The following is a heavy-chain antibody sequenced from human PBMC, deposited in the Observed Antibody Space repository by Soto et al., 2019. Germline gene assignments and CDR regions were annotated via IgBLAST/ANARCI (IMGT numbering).Heavy chain of an antibody. J-gene: IGHJ4*02. CDR3: ARDRGYSSGWLQDIDY. CDR1: GFTFSSYS. V-gene: IGHV3-48*02. Sequence: EVQLVESGGGLVQPGGSLRLSCAASGFTFSSYSMNWVRQAPGKGLEWVSYISSSSSTIYYADSVKGRFTISRDNAKNSLYLRMNSLRDEDTAVYYCARDRGYSSGWLQDIDYWGQGTLVTVSS. D-gene: IGHD6-19*01. CDR2: ISSSSSTI.